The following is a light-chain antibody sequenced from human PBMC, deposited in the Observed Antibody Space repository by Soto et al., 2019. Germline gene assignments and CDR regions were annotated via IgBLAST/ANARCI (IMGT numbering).Light chain of an antibody. V-gene: IGLV1-44*01. CDR1: SSNIGSNT. Sequence: QSVLTQPPSASGTPGQRVTISCSGSSSNIGSNTVNWYQQLPGTAPKLLIYSNNQRPSGVPDRSSGSKSGTSASLAISGLQSEDEADYYCAEWDDSWNGYVFGTGTKVTVL. J-gene: IGLJ1*01. CDR2: SNN. CDR3: AEWDDSWNGYV.